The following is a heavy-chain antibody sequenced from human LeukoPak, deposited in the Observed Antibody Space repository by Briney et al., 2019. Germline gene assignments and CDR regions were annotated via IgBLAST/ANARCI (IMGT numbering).Heavy chain of an antibody. CDR3: AHESLKYDYRSWFDP. CDR2: IYWDDDK. V-gene: IGHV2-5*02. CDR1: GFSLSTSGVG. Sequence: SGPTLVKPTQTLTLTCTFSGFSLSTSGVGVGWIRQPPGKALEWLALIYWDDDKRYSPSLKSRLTITKDTSKNQVVLTMTNMDPVDTATYYCAHESLKYDYRSWFDPWGQGTLVTVSS. D-gene: IGHD5-12*01. J-gene: IGHJ5*02.